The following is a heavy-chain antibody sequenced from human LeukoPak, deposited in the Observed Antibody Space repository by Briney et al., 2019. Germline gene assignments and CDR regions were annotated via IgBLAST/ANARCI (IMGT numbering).Heavy chain of an antibody. D-gene: IGHD5-12*01. CDR3: ARVQNSLGGYSGYDAFDY. Sequence: SETLSLTCTVSGGSITTTNYYWGWIRQPPGEGLEWIGTIDNSGNTYYNPSLKSRVTMSADTSKNQFSLKLSSVTAADTAVYYCARVQNSLGGYSGYDAFDYWGQGTLVTVSS. V-gene: IGHV4-39*07. CDR2: IDNSGNT. J-gene: IGHJ4*02. CDR1: GGSITTTNYY.